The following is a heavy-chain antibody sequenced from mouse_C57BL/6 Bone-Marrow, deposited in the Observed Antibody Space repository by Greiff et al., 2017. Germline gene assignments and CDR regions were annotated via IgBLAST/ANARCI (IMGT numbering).Heavy chain of an antibody. Sequence: VQVVESGAELVKPGASVKISCKASGYAFSSYWMNWVKQRPGKGLEWIGQIYPGDGDTNYNGKFKGKATLTADKSSSTAYMQLSSLTSEDSAVYFCARGGGGTPPYYFDYWGQGTTLTVSS. V-gene: IGHV1-80*01. J-gene: IGHJ2*01. CDR1: GYAFSSYW. CDR2: IYPGDGDT. CDR3: ARGGGGTPPYYFDY. D-gene: IGHD3-3*01.